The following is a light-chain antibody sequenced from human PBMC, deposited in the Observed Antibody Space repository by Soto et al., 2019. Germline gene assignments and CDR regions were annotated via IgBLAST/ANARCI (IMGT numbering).Light chain of an antibody. Sequence: DIQMTQSPSSLSATVGDRVTFTCRASRDITNHLAWYQQKPGKVPKLLIYAASTLQSGVPSRFSGSGSGTDFTLTISSLQPEDVATYFCLTYNSGLWTFGQGTKVEIK. CDR2: AAS. J-gene: IGKJ1*01. CDR1: RDITNH. V-gene: IGKV1-27*01. CDR3: LTYNSGLWT.